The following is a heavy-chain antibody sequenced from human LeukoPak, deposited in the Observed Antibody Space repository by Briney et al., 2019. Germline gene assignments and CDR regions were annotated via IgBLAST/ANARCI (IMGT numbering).Heavy chain of an antibody. CDR1: GFSFSSYA. J-gene: IGHJ5*01. Sequence: GGSLRLSCAASGFSFSSYAMSWVRQAPGKGLEWVSAISGSGGSTYYADSVKGRFTISRDNSKNTLYLQMNSLRAEDTAVYYCAKDQRIVVLPAALFDPWGQGTLVTVSS. D-gene: IGHD2-2*01. CDR2: ISGSGGST. V-gene: IGHV3-23*01. CDR3: AKDQRIVVLPAALFDP.